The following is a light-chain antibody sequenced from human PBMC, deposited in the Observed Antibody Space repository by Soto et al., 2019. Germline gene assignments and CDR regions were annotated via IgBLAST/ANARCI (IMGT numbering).Light chain of an antibody. J-gene: IGLJ1*01. Sequence: QSALTQPASMSGSPGQSITISCTGSTSDIGGYNYVSWYQHHPGKAPKLMIYDVTNRPSGVSQRFSGSKSGDTASLTISGLQAEDEADYYCSSYTSNTTPYVFGTGTKVTVL. V-gene: IGLV2-14*03. CDR3: SSYTSNTTPYV. CDR1: TSDIGGYNY. CDR2: DVT.